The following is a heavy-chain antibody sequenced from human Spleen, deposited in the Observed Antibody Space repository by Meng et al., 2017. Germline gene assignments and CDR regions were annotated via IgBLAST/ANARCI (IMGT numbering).Heavy chain of an antibody. CDR1: GYTFPDYY. Sequence: ASVKVSCKPSGYTFPDYYIHWVRRAPGQGLEWMGRIDPKSGDTHYALKFQGRVTMTGDTSISTAYMELRGLGTDDTAMYYFARGEDISEACKLLGDYWGQGTLVTVSS. J-gene: IGHJ4*02. D-gene: IGHD2-15*01. CDR3: ARGEDISEACKLLGDY. V-gene: IGHV1-2*06. CDR2: IDPKSGDT.